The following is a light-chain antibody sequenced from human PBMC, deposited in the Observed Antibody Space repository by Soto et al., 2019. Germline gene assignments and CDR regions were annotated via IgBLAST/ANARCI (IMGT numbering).Light chain of an antibody. CDR3: HQYGSSPPG. V-gene: IGKV3-20*01. Sequence: EIVLTQSPGTLSLSPAERATLSCRASHSVSSSYLAWYQQKPGQAPRLLIYGASSRATGIPDRFSGSGSGTDFTLTISRLEPEDFAVYYCHQYGSSPPGFGQGTKVEIK. CDR1: HSVSSSY. CDR2: GAS. J-gene: IGKJ1*01.